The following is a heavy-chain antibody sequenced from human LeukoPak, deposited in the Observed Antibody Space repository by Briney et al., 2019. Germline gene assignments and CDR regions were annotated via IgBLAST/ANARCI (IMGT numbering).Heavy chain of an antibody. D-gene: IGHD3-10*01. Sequence: GGSLRLSCAASGFTFSSYGMHWVRQAPGKGLEWVAVISYDGSNKYYADSVKGRFTISRDNSKNTLYLRMDSLRAEDTAVYYCAEDFYGSGSYGIDYWGQGTLVTVSS. J-gene: IGHJ4*02. CDR3: AEDFYGSGSYGIDY. CDR1: GFTFSSYG. V-gene: IGHV3-30*18. CDR2: ISYDGSNK.